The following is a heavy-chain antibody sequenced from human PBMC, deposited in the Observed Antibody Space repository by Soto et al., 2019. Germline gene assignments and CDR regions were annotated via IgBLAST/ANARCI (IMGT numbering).Heavy chain of an antibody. J-gene: IGHJ4*02. CDR3: ARYVGNDYVWGSYRYFDY. D-gene: IGHD3-16*02. CDR2: IYYSGST. CDR1: GGSISSYY. V-gene: IGHV4-59*01. Sequence: KPSETLSLTCTVSGGSISSYYWSWIRQPPGKGLEWIGYIYYSGSTNYNPSLKSRVTISVDTSKNQFSLKLSSVTDADTAVYYCARYVGNDYVWGSYRYFDYWGQGTLVTVSS.